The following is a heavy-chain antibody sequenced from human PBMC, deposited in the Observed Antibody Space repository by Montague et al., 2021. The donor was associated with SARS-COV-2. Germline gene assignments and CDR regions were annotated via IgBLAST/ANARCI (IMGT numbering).Heavy chain of an antibody. Sequence: SETLSLTCAVSGGSFTGYYWTWIRQPPGKGLEWIGEINHSGSTKYNPALKSRFSISVDTSKNQFSLKLTSVTAADTAMFYCARGSPQNTIRSFIASYWFDPWGQGTLVTVSS. CDR3: ARGSPQNTIRSFIASYWFDP. V-gene: IGHV4-34*01. D-gene: IGHD2/OR15-2a*01. J-gene: IGHJ5*01. CDR1: GGSFTGYY. CDR2: INHSGST.